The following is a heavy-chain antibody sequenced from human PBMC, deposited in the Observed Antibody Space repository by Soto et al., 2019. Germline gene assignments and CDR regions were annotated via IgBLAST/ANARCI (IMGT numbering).Heavy chain of an antibody. Sequence: GGSLRLSCAASGFTVSSNYMSWVRQAPGKGLEWVSVIYSGGSTYYADSVKGRFTISSDNSKNTLYLQMNSLRAEDTAVYYCARERPRIAVAGNDAFDIWGQGTMVTVSS. CDR1: GFTVSSNY. D-gene: IGHD6-19*01. CDR3: ARERPRIAVAGNDAFDI. J-gene: IGHJ3*02. CDR2: IYSGGST. V-gene: IGHV3-66*01.